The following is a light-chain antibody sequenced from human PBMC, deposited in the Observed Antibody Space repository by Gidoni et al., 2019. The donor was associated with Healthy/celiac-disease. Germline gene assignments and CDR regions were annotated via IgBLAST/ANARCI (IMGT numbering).Light chain of an antibody. V-gene: IGKV2-28*01. J-gene: IGKJ1*01. Sequence: DIVMTQSRLSLPVTPGEPASISCRSSQSLLHSNGYNYLDWYLQKPGQSPQLLIYLGSNRASGVPDRFSGSGLGTDFTLKISRVEAEDVGVYYCMQALQTPSTFGQGTKVEIK. CDR2: LGS. CDR3: MQALQTPST. CDR1: QSLLHSNGYNY.